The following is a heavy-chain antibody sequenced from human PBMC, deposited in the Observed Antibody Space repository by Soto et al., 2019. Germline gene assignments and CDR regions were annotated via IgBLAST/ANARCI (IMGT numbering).Heavy chain of an antibody. Sequence: TLSLTCAVSGDSISNYYWNWIRQPPGRGLEWIGYFYYGGSANYNPSLNGRVTISVDTPKKQISLSLSSVTAADTAVYYCARADFWSGYYAFEKWGQGIRVTVS. CDR3: ARADFWSGYYAFEK. J-gene: IGHJ4*02. CDR1: GDSISNYY. D-gene: IGHD3-3*01. V-gene: IGHV4-59*01. CDR2: FYYGGSA.